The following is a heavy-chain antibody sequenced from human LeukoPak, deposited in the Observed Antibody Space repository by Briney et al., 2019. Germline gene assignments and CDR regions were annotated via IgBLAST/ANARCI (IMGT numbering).Heavy chain of an antibody. J-gene: IGHJ4*02. Sequence: GASVKVSCKASGGTFSSYANSWVRQAPGQGLEWMGRIIPILGIANYAQKFQGRVTITADKSTSTAYMELSSLRSEDTAVYYCAARYYDSSGLDYWGQGTLVTVSS. CDR2: IIPILGIA. V-gene: IGHV1-69*04. CDR1: GGTFSSYA. CDR3: AARYYDSSGLDY. D-gene: IGHD3-22*01.